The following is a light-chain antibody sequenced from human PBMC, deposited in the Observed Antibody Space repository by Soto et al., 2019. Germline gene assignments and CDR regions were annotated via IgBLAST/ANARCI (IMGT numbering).Light chain of an antibody. J-gene: IGKJ2*01. CDR1: QSVSSNY. V-gene: IGKV3-20*01. Sequence: EIVLTQSPGTLSLSPGERGTLSCRASQSVSSNYLAWYQQRPGQAPRLLIYGASSRATGIPDRVSGSGSGTHFTLSISRLEPEDFAVSCCPQHGYSPHTFRQGTKREIK. CDR3: PQHGYSPHT. CDR2: GAS.